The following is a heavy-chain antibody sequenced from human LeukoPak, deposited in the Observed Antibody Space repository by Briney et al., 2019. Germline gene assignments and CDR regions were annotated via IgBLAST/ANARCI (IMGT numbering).Heavy chain of an antibody. J-gene: IGHJ5*02. CDR2: IAYDGSRK. CDR1: GFTFKIYS. CDR3: TRYDSSRFDP. D-gene: IGHD3-3*01. V-gene: IGHV3-30*03. Sequence: GGSRRLSCSVAGFTFKIYSMHWVRQAPGKGLEWVTGIAYDGSRKHYADSVKGRFTISRDNSRNTMDLQMNSLRVEDTAVYHCTRYDSSRFDPWGQGTLVIVSA.